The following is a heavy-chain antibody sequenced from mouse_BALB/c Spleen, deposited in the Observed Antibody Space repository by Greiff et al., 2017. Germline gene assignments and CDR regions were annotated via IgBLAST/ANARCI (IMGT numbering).Heavy chain of an antibody. V-gene: IGHV1-12*01. Sequence: LQQPGAELVKPGASVKMSCKASGYTFTSYNMHWVKQTPGQGLEWIGAIYPGNGDTSYNQKFKGKATLTADKSSSTAYMQLSSLTSEDSAVYYCARRGTTATEYYFDYWGQGTTLTVSS. CDR2: IYPGNGDT. D-gene: IGHD1-2*01. J-gene: IGHJ2*01. CDR3: ARRGTTATEYYFDY. CDR1: GYTFTSYN.